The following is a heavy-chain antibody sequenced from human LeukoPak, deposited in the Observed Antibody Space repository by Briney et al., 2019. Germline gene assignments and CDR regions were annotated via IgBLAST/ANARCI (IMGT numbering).Heavy chain of an antibody. D-gene: IGHD3-10*01. Sequence: GGSLRLSCAASGITFSSYGMSWVRQAPGKGLEWVANIKQDGSEKYYVDSVKGRFTISRDNAKNSLYLQMNSLRAEDTAVYYCARAPITMVRGVIITSYYFDYWGQGTLVTVSS. J-gene: IGHJ4*02. CDR2: IKQDGSEK. CDR1: GITFSSYG. CDR3: ARAPITMVRGVIITSYYFDY. V-gene: IGHV3-7*01.